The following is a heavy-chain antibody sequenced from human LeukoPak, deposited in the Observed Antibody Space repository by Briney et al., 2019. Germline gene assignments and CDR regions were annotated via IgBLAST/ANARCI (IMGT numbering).Heavy chain of an antibody. CDR1: GYTFTNYG. Sequence: ASVKVSCKASGYTFTNYGINWVRQAPGQGLEWMGWISTYNGHTNYAQKLQGRVTMTTDTSTSTTYMELRSLRSDDTAVYYCARDHAAGWELPLNWFDPWGQGTLVTVSS. J-gene: IGHJ5*02. CDR3: ARDHAAGWELPLNWFDP. CDR2: ISTYNGHT. D-gene: IGHD4-23*01. V-gene: IGHV1-18*01.